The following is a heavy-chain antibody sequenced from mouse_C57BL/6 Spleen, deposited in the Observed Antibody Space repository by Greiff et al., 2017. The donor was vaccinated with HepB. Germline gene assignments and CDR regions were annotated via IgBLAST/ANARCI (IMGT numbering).Heavy chain of an antibody. CDR1: GFTFSSYT. CDR3: ARHYYGNPWFAY. J-gene: IGHJ3*01. D-gene: IGHD2-1*01. CDR2: ISGGGGNT. V-gene: IGHV5-9*01. Sequence: DVQLVESGGGLVKPGGSLKLSCAASGFTFSSYTMSWVRQTPEKRLEWVATISGGGGNTYYPDSVKGRFTISRDNAKNTLYLQMSRLRSEDTALYYCARHYYGNPWFAYWGQGTLVTVSA.